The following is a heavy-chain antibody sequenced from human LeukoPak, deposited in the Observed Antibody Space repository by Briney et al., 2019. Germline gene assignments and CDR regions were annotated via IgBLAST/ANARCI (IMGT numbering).Heavy chain of an antibody. CDR1: GFTFSSYG. V-gene: IGHV3-53*01. D-gene: IGHD2-8*01. J-gene: IGHJ4*02. CDR3: ASRSVAMLAFDY. Sequence: PGGSLRLSCAASGFTFSSYGMHWVRQAPGKGLEWVSVIYSGGSTYYADSVKGRFTISRDNSKNTLYLQMNSLRAEDTAVYYCASRSVAMLAFDYWGQGTLVTVSS. CDR2: IYSGGST.